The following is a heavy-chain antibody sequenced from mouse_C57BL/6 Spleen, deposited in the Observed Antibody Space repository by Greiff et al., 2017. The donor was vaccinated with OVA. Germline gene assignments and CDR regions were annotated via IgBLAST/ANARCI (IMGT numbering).Heavy chain of an antibody. Sequence: VKLMESDAELVKPGASVKISCKVSGYTFTDHTIHWMKQRPEQGLEWIGYIYPRDGSTKYNEKFKGKATLTADKSSSTAYMQLNSLTSEDSAVYFCARVPIYYDCFDYWGQGTTLTVSS. J-gene: IGHJ2*01. CDR3: ARVPIYYDCFDY. CDR1: GYTFTDHT. V-gene: IGHV1-78*01. CDR2: IYPRDGST. D-gene: IGHD2-4*01.